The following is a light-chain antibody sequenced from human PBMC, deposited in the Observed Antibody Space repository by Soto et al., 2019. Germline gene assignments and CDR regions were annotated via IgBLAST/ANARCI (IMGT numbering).Light chain of an antibody. CDR1: QSVLYNSKNDSY. J-gene: IGKJ1*01. Sequence: DIVMTQTPDSLAVSLGERATIDCKSSQSVLYNSKNDSYLTWYQQKPGQSPKVXIYWASTRESGVPDRFSGSGSGTDFTLTISNLQAEDVAVYYCQQYYSLPWTFGQGTKVDIK. V-gene: IGKV4-1*01. CDR2: WAS. CDR3: QQYYSLPWT.